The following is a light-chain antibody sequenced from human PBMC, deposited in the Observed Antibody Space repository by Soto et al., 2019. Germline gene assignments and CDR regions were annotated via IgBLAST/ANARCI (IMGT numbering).Light chain of an antibody. CDR2: KVS. CDR3: SSYAGINNLV. Sequence: QSVLTQPPSASGSPGQSVTISCTGTSSDVGGHNYVSWYQQHPGKAPKLMFYKVSQRPSGVPDRFSGSKSGNTASLTVSGLQAEDEADYYCSSYAGINNLVFGGGTKVTVL. CDR1: SSDVGGHNY. V-gene: IGLV2-8*01. J-gene: IGLJ2*01.